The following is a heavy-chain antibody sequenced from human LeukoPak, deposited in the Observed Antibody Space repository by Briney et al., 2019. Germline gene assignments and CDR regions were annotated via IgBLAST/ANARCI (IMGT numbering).Heavy chain of an antibody. Sequence: SETLSLTCAVYGGSFSGYYWSWIRQPPGKGLEWIGEINHSGSTNYNPSLKSRVTISVDTSKTQFSLKLSSVTAADTAVYYCASYSSSWYEPGFDPWGQGTLVTVSS. J-gene: IGHJ5*02. V-gene: IGHV4-34*01. CDR3: ASYSSSWYEPGFDP. CDR2: INHSGST. CDR1: GGSFSGYY. D-gene: IGHD6-13*01.